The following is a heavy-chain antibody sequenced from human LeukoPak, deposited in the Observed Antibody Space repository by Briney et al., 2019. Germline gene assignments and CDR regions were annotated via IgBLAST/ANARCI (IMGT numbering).Heavy chain of an antibody. CDR2: ISATGGST. Sequence: PGGSLRLSCAASGFTFSTYAMSWVRQAPGKGLEWVSVISATGGSTHYADSVKGRLTISRDNSTNTLYLQMNTLRAEDTAVYSCAKMYYGNSGPFDYWGQGTLVTVSS. J-gene: IGHJ4*02. CDR1: GFTFSTYA. CDR3: AKMYYGNSGPFDY. D-gene: IGHD3-22*01. V-gene: IGHV3-23*01.